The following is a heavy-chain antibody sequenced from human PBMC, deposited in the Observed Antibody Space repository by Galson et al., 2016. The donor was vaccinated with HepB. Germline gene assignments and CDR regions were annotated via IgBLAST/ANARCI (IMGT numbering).Heavy chain of an antibody. CDR1: GDSVSSNFAA. J-gene: IGHJ6*02. D-gene: IGHD6-19*01. CDR3: ARDTSWLAGGYYYYVMDV. Sequence: CAISGDSVSSNFAAWNWIRQSPSRGLEWLGKTYYRSKWYNDYAVSVKSRITINPDTSKSQFSLQLNSVTPEDTAVYYCARDTSWLAGGYYYYVMDVWGQGTTVTGS. CDR2: TYYRSKWYN. V-gene: IGHV6-1*01.